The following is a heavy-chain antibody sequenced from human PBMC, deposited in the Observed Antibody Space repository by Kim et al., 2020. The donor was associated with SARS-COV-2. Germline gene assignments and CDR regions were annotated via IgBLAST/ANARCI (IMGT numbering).Heavy chain of an antibody. CDR1: RFSFSSYW. CDR2: ISTDGSVT. Sequence: GGSLRLSCAASRFSFSSYWMHWVRQAPEKGLVWVSRISTDGSVTNYADSVKGRFTISRDNAKSVLYLQMNSLKAEDTAVYYCLRGGSDYYGLDYCGQGALVTVSS. J-gene: IGHJ4*02. CDR3: LRGGSDYYGLDY. D-gene: IGHD4-17*01. V-gene: IGHV3-74*01.